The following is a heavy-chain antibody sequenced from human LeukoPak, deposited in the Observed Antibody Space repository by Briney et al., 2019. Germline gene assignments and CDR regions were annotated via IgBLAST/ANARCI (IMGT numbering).Heavy chain of an antibody. D-gene: IGHD6-19*01. CDR2: INPDGSRT. CDR1: GFTFSSNW. J-gene: IGHJ4*02. CDR3: ARGIPVSGLVGY. V-gene: IGHV3-74*01. Sequence: GGSLRLSCAASGFTFSSNWMHWVRQAPGKGLVWVSLINPDGSRTGYADSVKGRFTISRDNAKNTLSLQMNSLRAEDTAVYYCARGIPVSGLVGYWGQGTLVTVSS.